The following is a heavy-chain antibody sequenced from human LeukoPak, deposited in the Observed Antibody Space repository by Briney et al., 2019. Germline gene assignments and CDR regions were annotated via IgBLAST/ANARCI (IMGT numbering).Heavy chain of an antibody. Sequence: ASVKVSCKASGGTFSSYAISWVRQAPGQGLEWMGGIIPIFGTANYAQKFQGRVTITADESTSTAYMELSSLRSEDTAVYYCARSSCSGGSCYNDTWFDPWGRGTLVTVSS. J-gene: IGHJ5*02. D-gene: IGHD2-15*01. CDR3: ARSSCSGGSCYNDTWFDP. CDR2: IIPIFGTA. V-gene: IGHV1-69*13. CDR1: GGTFSSYA.